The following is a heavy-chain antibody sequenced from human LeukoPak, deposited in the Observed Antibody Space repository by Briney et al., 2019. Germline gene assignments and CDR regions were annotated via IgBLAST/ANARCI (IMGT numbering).Heavy chain of an antibody. J-gene: IGHJ4*02. Sequence: ASVKVSCKASGYTFTSYYMHWVQQAPGQGLEWMGIINTSGGSTSYAQKFQGRVTMTRDTSTSTVYMELSSLRSEDTAAYYCARDYYGRGDYWGQGTLVTVSS. CDR3: ARDYYGRGDY. V-gene: IGHV1-46*01. CDR1: GYTFTSYY. CDR2: INTSGGST. D-gene: IGHD3-10*02.